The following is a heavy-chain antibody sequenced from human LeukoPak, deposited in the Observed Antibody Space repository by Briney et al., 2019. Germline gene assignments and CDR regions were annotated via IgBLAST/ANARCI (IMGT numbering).Heavy chain of an antibody. V-gene: IGHV1-2*02. CDR2: INPNSGGT. J-gene: IGHJ5*01. Sequence: ASVKVSCKASGYTFTGYYMHWVRQAPGPGLEWMGWINPNSGGTNYAQKFQGRVTMTRDTSISTAYMELSRLRSDDTAVYYCARDIGSGSYSSDSWGQGTLVTVSS. CDR3: ARDIGSGSYSSDS. D-gene: IGHD3-10*01. CDR1: GYTFTGYY.